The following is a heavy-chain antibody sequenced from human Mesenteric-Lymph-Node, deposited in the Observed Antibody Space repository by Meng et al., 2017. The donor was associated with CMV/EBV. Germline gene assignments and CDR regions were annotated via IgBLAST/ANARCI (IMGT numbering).Heavy chain of an antibody. V-gene: IGHV4-61*01. CDR3: ARIKIDYYGSGSYCYFNY. J-gene: IGHJ4*02. Sequence: SVSSGSYYWSWIRQPPGKGLEWIGYIYYSGSTNYNPSLKSRITISVDTSKNQFSLKLRSVTAADTAVYYCARIKIDYYGSGSYCYFNYWGQGTLVTVSS. CDR1: SVSSGSYY. D-gene: IGHD3-10*01. CDR2: IYYSGST.